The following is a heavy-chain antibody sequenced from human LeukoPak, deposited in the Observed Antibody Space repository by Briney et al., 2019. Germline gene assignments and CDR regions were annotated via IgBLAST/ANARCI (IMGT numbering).Heavy chain of an antibody. J-gene: IGHJ4*02. CDR2: ISHSGST. CDR3: ARHRSSDTSGYYPFDL. Sequence: SETLSLTCAVSGGSISSSNWWSWVRQPPGKGLEWIGYISHSGSTNYNPSLKSRVTMSVDTSKNQFSLKLTSVTAADTAVYFCARHRSSDTSGYYPFDLWGQGTLVTVSP. D-gene: IGHD3-22*01. V-gene: IGHV4-4*02. CDR1: GGSISSSNW.